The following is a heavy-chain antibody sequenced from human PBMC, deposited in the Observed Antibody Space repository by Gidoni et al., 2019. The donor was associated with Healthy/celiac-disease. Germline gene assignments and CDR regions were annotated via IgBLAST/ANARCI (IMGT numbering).Heavy chain of an antibody. V-gene: IGHV3-30*18. CDR2: ISYDGSNK. Sequence: QVQLVESGGGVVQPGRSLRLSCAASGFTFSSYGMHWVRQAPGKGLEWVAVISYDGSNKYYADSVKGRFTISRDNSKNTLYLQMNSLRAEDTAVYYCAKGGQPGGYYYYMDVWGKGTTVTVSS. D-gene: IGHD3-10*01. CDR1: GFTFSSYG. CDR3: AKGGQPGGYYYYMDV. J-gene: IGHJ6*03.